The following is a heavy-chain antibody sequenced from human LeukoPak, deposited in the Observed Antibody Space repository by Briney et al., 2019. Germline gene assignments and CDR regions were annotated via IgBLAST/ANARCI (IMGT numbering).Heavy chain of an antibody. J-gene: IGHJ4*02. CDR2: INDSGST. CDR3: ARAPSVTTSTNFDS. V-gene: IGHV4-34*01. D-gene: IGHD4-17*01. CDR1: GGSFSGYL. Sequence: KASETLSLTCAVYGGSFSGYLWSWIRQSPGKGLEWIGEINDSGSTNYNPSLESRVTMSVDTSKNHLFLKMTSVTAADTAVYYCARAPSVTTSTNFDSWGQGTLVTVSS.